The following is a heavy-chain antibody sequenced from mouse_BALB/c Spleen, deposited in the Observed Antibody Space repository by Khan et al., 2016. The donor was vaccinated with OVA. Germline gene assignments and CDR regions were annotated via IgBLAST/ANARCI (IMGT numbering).Heavy chain of an antibody. D-gene: IGHD1-1*02. CDR2: IWRGGST. J-gene: IGHJ4*01. CDR1: GLSLTNYG. V-gene: IGHV2-5*01. CDR3: AKNLVYSMDY. Sequence: QVQLKESGPGLVQSSQSLSITCTVSGLSLTNYGVHWIRQSPGKGLEWLGVIWRGGSTDYNASFMSRLSITKDNSKSQVFFKMNSLQADATAIYXCAKNLVYSMDYWGQGTSVTVSS.